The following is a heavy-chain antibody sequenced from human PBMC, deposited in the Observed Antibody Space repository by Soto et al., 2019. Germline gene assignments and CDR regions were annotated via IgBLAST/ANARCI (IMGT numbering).Heavy chain of an antibody. CDR1: GGAISTYY. V-gene: IGHV4-4*07. CDR3: ARGQRFSDWFDP. J-gene: IGHJ5*02. D-gene: IGHD2-2*01. Sequence: QVHLQESGPGLVKPSETLSLTCTVSGGAISTYYWTWIRQPAGKGLEWIGRIYSSGSTKYNPSLQSRVTMSLDTSHNQFSLRLTSVTAADTAVYYCARGQRFSDWFDPWGQGPLVTVSS. CDR2: IYSSGST.